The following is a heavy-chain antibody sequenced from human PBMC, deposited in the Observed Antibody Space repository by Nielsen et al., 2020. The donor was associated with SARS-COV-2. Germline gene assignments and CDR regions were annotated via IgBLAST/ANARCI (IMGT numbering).Heavy chain of an antibody. CDR2: VSTHNGNT. CDR1: GYTFTTYG. J-gene: IGHJ2*01. D-gene: IGHD5-12*01. Sequence: ASVKVSCKASGYTFTTYGISWVRQAPGQGLEWMGRVSTHNGNTNYVQKLQGRVAMTTDTSTSTAYMELRSLRAEDTAVYYCARNGHGGYDWSPRYFDLWGRGTLVTVSS. CDR3: ARNGHGGYDWSPRYFDL. V-gene: IGHV1-18*01.